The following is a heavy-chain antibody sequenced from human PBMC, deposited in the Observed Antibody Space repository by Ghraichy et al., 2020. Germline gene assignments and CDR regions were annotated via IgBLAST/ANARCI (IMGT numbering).Heavy chain of an antibody. CDR3: ARPAASGYFSGWFDP. Sequence: SQTLSLTCTVSGGSISSSSSYWGWIRHPPGKGLEWIGSIYYSGSTYYNSSLKSRVTISVDMSKNQFSLRLSSVTAADTAVYYCARPAASGYFSGWFDPWGQGTLVTVSS. J-gene: IGHJ5*02. V-gene: IGHV4-39*07. CDR2: IYYSGST. D-gene: IGHD3-22*01. CDR1: GGSISSSSSY.